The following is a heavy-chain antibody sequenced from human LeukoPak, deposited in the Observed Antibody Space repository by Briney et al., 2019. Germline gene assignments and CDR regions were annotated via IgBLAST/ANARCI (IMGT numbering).Heavy chain of an antibody. Sequence: PSETLSLTCAVYGGSFSGYYWSWIRQPPGKGLEWIGEINHSGSTNYNPSLKSRVTISVDTSKNQFSLKLSSVTAADTAVYYCARAPDLSYYGMDVWGQGTTVTVSS. D-gene: IGHD3-3*01. CDR3: ARAPDLSYYGMDV. V-gene: IGHV4-34*01. J-gene: IGHJ6*02. CDR2: INHSGST. CDR1: GGSFSGYY.